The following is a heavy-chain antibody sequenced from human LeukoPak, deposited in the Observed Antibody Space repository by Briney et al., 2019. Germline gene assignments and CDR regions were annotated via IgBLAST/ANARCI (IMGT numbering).Heavy chain of an antibody. D-gene: IGHD6-19*01. CDR1: GGSFSSYY. J-gene: IGHJ6*02. CDR3: ARVIGSGWYGDYYYGMDV. CDR2: IYYSGST. Sequence: SETLSLTCAVYGGSFSSYYWSWIRRPPGKGLEWIGYIYYSGSTNYNPSLKSRVTISVDTSKNQFSLKLSSVTAADTAVYYCARVIGSGWYGDYYYGMDVWGQGTTVTVSS. V-gene: IGHV4-59*01.